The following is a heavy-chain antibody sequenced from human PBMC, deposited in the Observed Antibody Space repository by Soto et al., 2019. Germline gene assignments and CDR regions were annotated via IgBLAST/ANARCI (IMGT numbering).Heavy chain of an antibody. CDR2: IYYSGST. V-gene: IGHV4-39*01. J-gene: IGHJ6*03. Sequence: PSETLSLTCTVSDGSIRRSTYYWGWIRHPPGKGLEWIGSIYYSGSTLYNPSLKSRATISVDTSKNQFSLKLSYVTVADTAVYYCARQVYVLAAQPNYYYYYMDVWGKGTTVTVS. CDR3: ARQVYVLAAQPNYYYYYMDV. D-gene: IGHD6-6*01. CDR1: DGSIRRSTYY.